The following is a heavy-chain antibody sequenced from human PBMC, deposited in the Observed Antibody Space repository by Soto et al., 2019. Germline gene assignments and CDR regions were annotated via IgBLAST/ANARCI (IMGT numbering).Heavy chain of an antibody. J-gene: IGHJ4*02. CDR1: VGTFRNFG. CDR3: ARGVVVVTNYYFDQ. V-gene: IGHV1-69*01. CDR2: IIPQFDTR. Sequence: QVLLMQSGAEVRKPGSSVKVSCVVPVGTFRNFGISWVRQAPGQGLEWMGGIIPQFDTRQSAQTFRDRVTITVDASRTTVYMELSGLKSDDTAIYYCARGVVVVTNYYFDQWGQGTLVTVSS. D-gene: IGHD2-2*01.